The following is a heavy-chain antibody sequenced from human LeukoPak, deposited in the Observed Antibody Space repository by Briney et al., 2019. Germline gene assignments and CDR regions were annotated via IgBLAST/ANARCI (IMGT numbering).Heavy chain of an antibody. CDR2: INAGNGNT. CDR3: ARGGRITIFGVVINYAFDI. D-gene: IGHD3-3*01. Sequence: ASVKVSCKASGYTFTSYAMHWVRQAPGQRLEWMGWINAGNGNTKYSQGFQGRVTITRDTSASTAYMELSSLRSEDMAVYYCARGGRITIFGVVINYAFDIWGQGTMVTVSS. J-gene: IGHJ3*02. CDR1: GYTFTSYA. V-gene: IGHV1-3*03.